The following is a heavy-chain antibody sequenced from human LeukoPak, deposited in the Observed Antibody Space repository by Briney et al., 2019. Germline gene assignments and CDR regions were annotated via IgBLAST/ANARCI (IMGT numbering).Heavy chain of an antibody. D-gene: IGHD6-19*01. J-gene: IGHJ4*02. Sequence: PGRSLRLSCAASGFIFSNYGMHWVRQAPGKGLEWVAVISYDGSNKHYGDSMKGRFTISRDNSKNTLYLQMNSLRAEDTAVYYCARVQWLVWGIEYWGQGTLVTVSS. CDR2: ISYDGSNK. CDR1: GFIFSNYG. V-gene: IGHV3-30*03. CDR3: ARVQWLVWGIEY.